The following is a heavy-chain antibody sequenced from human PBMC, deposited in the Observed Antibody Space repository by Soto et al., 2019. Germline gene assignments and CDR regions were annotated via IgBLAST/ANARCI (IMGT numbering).Heavy chain of an antibody. CDR3: AREEYSSSSIRYYYYGMDV. Sequence: QVQLVQSGAEVKKPGSSVKVSCKASGGTFSSYAISWVRQAPGQGLEWMGGIIPIFGTANYAQKFQGRVTITADESTSKAYMEVSSLRSEDTDVYYCAREEYSSSSIRYYYYGMDVWGQGTKVTVSS. J-gene: IGHJ6*02. V-gene: IGHV1-69*12. CDR1: GGTFSSYA. D-gene: IGHD6-6*01. CDR2: IIPIFGTA.